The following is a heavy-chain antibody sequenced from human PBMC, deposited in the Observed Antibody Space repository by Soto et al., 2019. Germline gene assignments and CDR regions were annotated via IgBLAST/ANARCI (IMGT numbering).Heavy chain of an antibody. Sequence: SETLSLTCTVSGGSVSSESHYWSWIRQTPGKGLEWIGYIYYTGSTNYNPSLKGRVTMSVDTSRDQVSLRLRSVTRADTAVYDCARASLSLWFGRLPDSSYFDYWGQGTLLPVSS. CDR3: ARASLSLWFGRLPDSSYFDY. V-gene: IGHV4-61*01. J-gene: IGHJ4*02. D-gene: IGHD3-10*01. CDR1: GGSVSSESHY. CDR2: IYYTGST.